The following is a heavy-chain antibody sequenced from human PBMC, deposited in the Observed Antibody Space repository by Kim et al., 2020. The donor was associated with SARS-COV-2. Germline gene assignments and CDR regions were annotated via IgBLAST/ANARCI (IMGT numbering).Heavy chain of an antibody. Sequence: GGSLRLSCAASGFTFSSYAMSWVRQAPGKGLEWVSAISGSGGSTYYADSVKGRFTISRDNSKNTLYLQMNSLRAEDTAVYYCAKSVLDRGVIIEYYYYYYGMDVWGQGTTVTVSS. CDR1: GFTFSSYA. CDR2: ISGSGGST. D-gene: IGHD3-10*01. J-gene: IGHJ6*02. CDR3: AKSVLDRGVIIEYYYYYYGMDV. V-gene: IGHV3-23*01.